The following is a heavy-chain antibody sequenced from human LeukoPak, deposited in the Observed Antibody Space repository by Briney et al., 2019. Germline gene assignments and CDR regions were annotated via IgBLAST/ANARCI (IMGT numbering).Heavy chain of an antibody. Sequence: GSLRLSCEASGFTFNIYWMSWVRQAPGKGLEYVANINEDGSGKYYVNSVKGRFTISRDNAKNSLYLQMNSLRAEDTAVYYCAAYYYDSSGQGDYWGQGTLVTVSS. CDR2: INEDGSGK. CDR3: AAYYYDSSGQGDY. J-gene: IGHJ4*02. D-gene: IGHD3-22*01. V-gene: IGHV3-7*01. CDR1: GFTFNIYW.